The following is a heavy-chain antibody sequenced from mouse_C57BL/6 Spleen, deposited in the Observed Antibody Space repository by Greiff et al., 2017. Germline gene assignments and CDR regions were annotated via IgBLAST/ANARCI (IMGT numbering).Heavy chain of an antibody. D-gene: IGHD2-4*01. V-gene: IGHV3-6*01. Sequence: EVKLMESGPGLVKPSQSLSLTCSVTGYSITSGYYWNWIRQFPGNKLEWMGYISYDGSNNYNPSLKNRISITRDTSKNQFFLKLNSVTTEDTATYYCASQWDYDYDVGYFDYWGQGTTLTVSS. CDR1: GYSITSGYY. CDR2: ISYDGSN. CDR3: ASQWDYDYDVGYFDY. J-gene: IGHJ2*01.